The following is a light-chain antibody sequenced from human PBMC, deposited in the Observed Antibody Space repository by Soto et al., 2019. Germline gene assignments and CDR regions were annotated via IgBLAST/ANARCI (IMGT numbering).Light chain of an antibody. J-gene: IGKJ2*01. Sequence: DIQMTQSPSTLSASVGDSVTITCRASQSISSWLAWYQQKPGKAPKLLIYDVSTLESGVPSRFSGSGSGTEFTLTISCLQPDDFATYYCQQYSSLRTFGQGTKVDIK. V-gene: IGKV1-5*01. CDR1: QSISSW. CDR2: DVS. CDR3: QQYSSLRT.